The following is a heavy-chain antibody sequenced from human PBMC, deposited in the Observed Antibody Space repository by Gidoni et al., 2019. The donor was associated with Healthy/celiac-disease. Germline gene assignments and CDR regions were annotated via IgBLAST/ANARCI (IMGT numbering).Heavy chain of an antibody. CDR1: GFTFSSYS. D-gene: IGHD2-15*01. CDR3: ARDYCSGGSCYQELDY. J-gene: IGHJ4*02. Sequence: EVPLVESGGGLVKPGGSLSLSCAASGFTFSSYSMNWVRQAPGKGLEWVSSISSSSSYIYYADSVKGRFTISRDNAKNSLYLQMNSLRAEDTAVYYCARDYCSGGSCYQELDYWGQGTLVTVSS. CDR2: ISSSSSYI. V-gene: IGHV3-21*01.